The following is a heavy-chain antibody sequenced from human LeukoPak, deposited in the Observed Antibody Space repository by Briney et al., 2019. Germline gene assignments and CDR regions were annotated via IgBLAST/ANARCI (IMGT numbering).Heavy chain of an antibody. J-gene: IGHJ4*02. CDR1: GFSVSSSY. V-gene: IGHV3-53*01. CDR2: IYGGGSGGST. CDR3: ARIAAAGPFDY. D-gene: IGHD6-13*01. Sequence: GGSLRLSCAASGFSVSSSYMSWVRQAPGKGLEWVSGIYGGGSGGSTSYADSVKGRFTISRDNSKNTLYLQMNSLRAEDTAVYYCARIAAAGPFDYWGQGTLVTVSS.